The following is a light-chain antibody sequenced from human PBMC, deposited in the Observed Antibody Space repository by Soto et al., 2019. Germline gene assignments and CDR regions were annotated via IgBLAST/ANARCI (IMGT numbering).Light chain of an antibody. J-gene: IGKJ2*01. CDR2: ATS. V-gene: IGKV1-6*01. CDR1: QGITND. Sequence: AIQMTQSPSSLSASVGDRVIITCRASQGITNDLGWYQQKPGKAPKLLIYATSNLQSGVPSRFSGSRSSTDFTLTISSLQPEDFATYYCLQDYNYPYTFGQGTKLEIK. CDR3: LQDYNYPYT.